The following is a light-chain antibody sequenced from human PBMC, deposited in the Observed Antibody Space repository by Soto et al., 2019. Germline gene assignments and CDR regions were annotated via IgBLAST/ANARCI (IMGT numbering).Light chain of an antibody. Sequence: EIVMTQSPATLSVSPGERATLSCRASQSVSSNLAWYKQKPGQAPRLLIYGASTRASGIPSRFSGSGSGTEFTLTISSLQSEDFAVYYCQQYNNWPPITFGQGTRLEIK. V-gene: IGKV3-15*01. CDR2: GAS. CDR3: QQYNNWPPIT. J-gene: IGKJ5*01. CDR1: QSVSSN.